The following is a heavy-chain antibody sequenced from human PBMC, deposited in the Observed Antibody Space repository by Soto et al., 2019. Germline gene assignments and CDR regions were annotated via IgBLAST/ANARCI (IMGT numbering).Heavy chain of an antibody. CDR3: AKSNWFDP. Sequence: EVQLVESGGGLVQPGGSLRLSCAASGFTFSDYWMNWVRQAPGKGLVWVSRIDSDGSSTSYADSVKGRFTISRDNAKNALYLQMSSLRAEDTAVYYCAKSNWFDPWGQGSLVTVSS. CDR1: GFTFSDYW. J-gene: IGHJ5*02. CDR2: IDSDGSST. V-gene: IGHV3-74*01.